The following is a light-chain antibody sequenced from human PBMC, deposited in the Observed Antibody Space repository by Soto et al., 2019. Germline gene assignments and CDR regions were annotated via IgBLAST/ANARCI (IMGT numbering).Light chain of an antibody. J-gene: IGKJ4*01. CDR3: QQYDTSPLT. CDR2: SAS. Sequence: EIVLTQSPGTLSLSPGERATLSCRASQFVSRSYLAWYQQRPGQGPRLLIHSASSRAAGIPDRFSGSESGTDFTLTISRLEPEDFAVYYCQQYDTSPLTFGGGTKVDI. CDR1: QFVSRSY. V-gene: IGKV3-20*01.